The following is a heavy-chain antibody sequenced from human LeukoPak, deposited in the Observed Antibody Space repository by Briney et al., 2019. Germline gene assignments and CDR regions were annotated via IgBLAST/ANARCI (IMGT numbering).Heavy chain of an antibody. D-gene: IGHD2-2*01. CDR1: GFTFSSYA. CDR3: AKGGPSVVVPAAAGFDY. J-gene: IGHJ4*02. CDR2: ISGSGGST. V-gene: IGHV3-23*01. Sequence: GGSLRLSCAASGFTFSSYAMSWVRQAPGKGLEWVSAISGSGGSTYYADSVKGRFTISRDNSKTTLYLQMHSLRAEDTAVYYCAKGGPSVVVPAAAGFDYWGQRTLVTVSS.